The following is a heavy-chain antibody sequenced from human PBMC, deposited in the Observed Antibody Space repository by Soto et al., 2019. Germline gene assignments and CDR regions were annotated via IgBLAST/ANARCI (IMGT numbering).Heavy chain of an antibody. D-gene: IGHD2-15*01. J-gene: IGHJ6*02. CDR2: IYYSGST. Sequence: LSLTCTVSGGSISSGDYYWSWIRQPPGKGLEWIGYIYYSGSTYYNPSLKSRVTISVDTSKNQFSLKLSSVTAADTAVYYCASRREGYCSGGSCYPTDQGYYGMDVRGQGTTVIGS. CDR3: ASRREGYCSGGSCYPTDQGYYGMDV. V-gene: IGHV4-30-4*01. CDR1: GGSISSGDYY.